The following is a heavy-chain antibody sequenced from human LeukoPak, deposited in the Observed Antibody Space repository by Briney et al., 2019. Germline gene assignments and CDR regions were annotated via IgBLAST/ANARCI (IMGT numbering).Heavy chain of an antibody. Sequence: EASVKVSCKASGYTFTSYDINWVRQATGQGLEWMGWMNPNSGNTGYAQKFQGRVTMTRDTSTSTVYMELSSLRSEDTAVYYCARENYYDSPYYYMDVWGKGTTVTISS. D-gene: IGHD3-22*01. CDR2: MNPNSGNT. V-gene: IGHV1-8*02. CDR1: GYTFTSYD. J-gene: IGHJ6*03. CDR3: ARENYYDSPYYYMDV.